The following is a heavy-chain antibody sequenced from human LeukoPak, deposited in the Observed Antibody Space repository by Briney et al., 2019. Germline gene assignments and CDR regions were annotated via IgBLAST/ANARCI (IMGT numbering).Heavy chain of an antibody. D-gene: IGHD3-22*01. Sequence: PSETLSLTCTVSGGSISSSSYYWGWIRQPPGKGLEWIGSIYYSGSTYYNPSLKSRVTISVDTSKNQFSLKLSAVTAADTAVYYCARDYYDSSASINWFDLWGQGTLVTVSS. CDR1: GGSISSSSYY. CDR3: ARDYYDSSASINWFDL. CDR2: IYYSGST. J-gene: IGHJ5*02. V-gene: IGHV4-39*07.